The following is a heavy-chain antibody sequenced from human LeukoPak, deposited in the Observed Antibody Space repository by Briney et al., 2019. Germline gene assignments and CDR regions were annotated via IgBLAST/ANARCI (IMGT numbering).Heavy chain of an antibody. V-gene: IGHV1-2*02. D-gene: IGHD2-2*03. J-gene: IGHJ4*02. CDR3: AREGVGIAVVPAAEFDY. CDR2: INPNSGGT. Sequence: ASVKVSCKPSGVTLDTNAITWVRQAPGQGLEWMGWINPNSGGTNYAQKFQGRVTMTRDTSISTAYMELSRLRSDDTAVYYCAREGVGIAVVPAAEFDYWGQGTLVTVSS. CDR1: GVTLDTNA.